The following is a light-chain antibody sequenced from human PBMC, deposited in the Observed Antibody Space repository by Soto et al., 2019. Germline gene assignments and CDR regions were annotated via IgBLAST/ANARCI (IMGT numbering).Light chain of an antibody. CDR1: QSISVN. CDR3: LKYSDWPPRT. Sequence: IVMTQSPATLSVSPGGRATLSCRASQSISVNLAWYQHKSGQAPRLLIYDASTRAPGIPARFSGSGSGTDVTLTISSLQSGDFAVYYCLKYSDWPPRTFGQGTRLEIK. J-gene: IGKJ2*01. CDR2: DAS. V-gene: IGKV3-15*01.